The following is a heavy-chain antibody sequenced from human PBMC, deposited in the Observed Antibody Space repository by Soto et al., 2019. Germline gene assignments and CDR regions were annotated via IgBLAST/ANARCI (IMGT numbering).Heavy chain of an antibody. CDR1: GFTFSSYE. V-gene: IGHV3-48*03. CDR3: ARDPAPTYYYGSGSDYFDY. J-gene: IGHJ4*02. D-gene: IGHD3-10*01. Sequence: EVQLVESGGGLVQPGGSLRLSCAASGFTFSSYEMNWVRQAPGKGLEWVSYISSSGSTIYYADSVKGRFTISRDNAKNSLYLQMNSLRAEDTAVYYCARDPAPTYYYGSGSDYFDYWGQGTLVTVSS. CDR2: ISSSGSTI.